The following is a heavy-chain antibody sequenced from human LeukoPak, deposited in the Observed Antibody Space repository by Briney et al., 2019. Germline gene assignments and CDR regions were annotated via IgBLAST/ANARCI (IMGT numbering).Heavy chain of an antibody. J-gene: IGHJ4*02. D-gene: IGHD4-17*01. Sequence: PSETLSLTCTVSGGSISSYYWSWIRQPPGKGLEWIGEINHSGSTNYNPSLKSRVTISVDTSKNQFSLKLSSVTAADTAVYYCARGRTVFDYWGQGTLVTVSS. CDR2: INHSGST. CDR3: ARGRTVFDY. CDR1: GGSISSYY. V-gene: IGHV4-34*01.